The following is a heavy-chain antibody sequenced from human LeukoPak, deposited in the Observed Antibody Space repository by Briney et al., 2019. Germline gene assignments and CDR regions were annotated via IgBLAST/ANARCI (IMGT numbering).Heavy chain of an antibody. Sequence: GGSLRLSCAASGFTFSSYGMHWVRQAPGKGLEWVAVISYDGSNKYYADSVKGRFTISRDNSKNTLYLQMNSLRAEDTAVYYCAKDRFYDSSGYYSPFFGYWGQGTLVTVSS. CDR2: ISYDGSNK. V-gene: IGHV3-30*18. CDR3: AKDRFYDSSGYYSPFFGY. CDR1: GFTFSSYG. J-gene: IGHJ4*02. D-gene: IGHD3-22*01.